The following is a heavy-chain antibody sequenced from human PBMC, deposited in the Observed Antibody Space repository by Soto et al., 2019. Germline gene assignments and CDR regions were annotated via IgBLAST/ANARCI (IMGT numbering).Heavy chain of an antibody. CDR3: AASESSRRVWYYYGMAV. V-gene: IGHV1-58*01. CDR1: LFTFTSSS. Sequence: SAVHVSYQASLFTFTSSSVQLVRPARGQRREWIGWIVVGSGNTNYAQKFQERVTITRDMSTSTAYMELSSLRSEETALYYCAASESSRRVWYYYGMAVWGQGPTVTVSS. CDR2: IVVGSGNT. D-gene: IGHD3-22*01. J-gene: IGHJ6*02.